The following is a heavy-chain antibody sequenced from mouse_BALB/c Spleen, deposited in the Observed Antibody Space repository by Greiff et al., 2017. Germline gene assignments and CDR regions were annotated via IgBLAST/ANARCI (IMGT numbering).Heavy chain of an antibody. V-gene: IGHV7-3*02. CDR2: IRNKANGYTT. CDR1: GFTFTDYY. Sequence: EVKLMESGGGLVQPGGSLRLSCATSGFTFTDYYMSWVRQPPGKALEWLGFIRNKANGYTTEYSASVKGRFTISRDNSQSILYLQMNTLRAEDSATYYCARDWDGNWYCDVWGAGTTVTVSS. CDR3: ARDWDGNWYCDV. D-gene: IGHD2-1*01. J-gene: IGHJ1*01.